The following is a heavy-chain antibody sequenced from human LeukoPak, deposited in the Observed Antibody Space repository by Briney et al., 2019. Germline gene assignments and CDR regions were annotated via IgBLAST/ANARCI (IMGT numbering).Heavy chain of an antibody. Sequence: PGGSLRLSCAASGFTFSSYGMHWVRQAPGKGLEWVAFIRYDGSNKYYADSVKGRFTISRDNPKNTLYLQMNSLRAEDTAVYYCAKGPFPRYCSSTSCEYYFDYWGQGTLVTVSS. CDR1: GFTFSSYG. D-gene: IGHD2-2*01. J-gene: IGHJ4*02. V-gene: IGHV3-30*02. CDR3: AKGPFPRYCSSTSCEYYFDY. CDR2: IRYDGSNK.